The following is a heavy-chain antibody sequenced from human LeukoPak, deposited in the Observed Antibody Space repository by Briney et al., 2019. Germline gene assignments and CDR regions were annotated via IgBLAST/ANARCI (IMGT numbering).Heavy chain of an antibody. CDR2: IYHSGST. J-gene: IGHJ4*02. Sequence: SETLSLTCAVSGYSISSGYYWGWIRQPPGKGPEWIGSIYHSGSTYYNPSLKSRVTISVDTSKNQFSLKLSSVTAADTAVYYCARNSVGATAYWGQGTLVTVSS. CDR3: ARNSVGATAY. D-gene: IGHD1-26*01. V-gene: IGHV4-38-2*01. CDR1: GYSISSGYY.